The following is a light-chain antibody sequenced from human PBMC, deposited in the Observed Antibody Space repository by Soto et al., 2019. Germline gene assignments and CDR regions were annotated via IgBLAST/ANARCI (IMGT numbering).Light chain of an antibody. Sequence: EILMTQSPDTLSVSPVESATLSCKASQRVYSNLAWYQQRPGQAPRLLIYGASTRATGVPARFSGRGSGTEFTLTISSLQSEDFAVYYCQQYNNWPWTFGQGTKVDIK. CDR1: QRVYSN. CDR2: GAS. CDR3: QQYNNWPWT. V-gene: IGKV3-15*01. J-gene: IGKJ1*01.